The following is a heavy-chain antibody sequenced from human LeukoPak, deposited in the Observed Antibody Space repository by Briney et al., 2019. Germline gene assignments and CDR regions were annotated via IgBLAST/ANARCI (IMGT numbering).Heavy chain of an antibody. CDR1: GFTFSSYA. CDR3: AKGPASSIAAAADLDY. D-gene: IGHD6-13*01. J-gene: IGHJ4*02. CDR2: ISCSGDST. V-gene: IGHV3-23*01. Sequence: GRSVRLSCAASGFTFSSYAMGWVRQAPGKGLEWVSGISCSGDSTYYADSMEGRFTIPRDNSKNTLYLQMNSLKAEDTAVYYCAKGPASSIAAAADLDYWGQGTLVTVPS.